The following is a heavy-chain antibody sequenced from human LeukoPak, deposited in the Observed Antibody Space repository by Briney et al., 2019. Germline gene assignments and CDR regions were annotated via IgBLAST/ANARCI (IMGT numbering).Heavy chain of an antibody. CDR1: GYTFTGYY. D-gene: IGHD3-3*01. CDR3: ARAWSGYYTGFGY. J-gene: IGHJ4*02. Sequence: GASVKVSCKASGYTFTGYYMHWVRQAPGQGLEWMGWINPNSGGTNYAQKFQGRVTMTRDTSISTAYMELSRLRSDDTAVYYCARAWSGYYTGFGYWGQGTLVTVSS. CDR2: INPNSGGT. V-gene: IGHV1-2*02.